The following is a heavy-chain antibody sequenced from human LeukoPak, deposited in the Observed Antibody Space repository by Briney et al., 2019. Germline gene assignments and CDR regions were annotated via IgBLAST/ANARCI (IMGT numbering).Heavy chain of an antibody. J-gene: IGHJ3*02. V-gene: IGHV1-8*02. D-gene: IGHD3-22*01. CDR2: MNPNSGDT. CDR1: GYSFTAYH. CDR3: ARGFYYDSAPSDAFDI. Sequence: ASVKVSCKASGYSFTAYHMHWVRQATGQGLEWMGWMNPNSGDTGYAQKFQGRVTMTRNTSISTAYMELSSLRSEDTAVYYCARGFYYDSAPSDAFDIWGQGTMVTVSS.